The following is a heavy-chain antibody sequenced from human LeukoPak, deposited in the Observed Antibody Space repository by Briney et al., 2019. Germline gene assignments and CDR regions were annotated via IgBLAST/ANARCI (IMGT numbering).Heavy chain of an antibody. D-gene: IGHD5-18*01. CDR3: ARDYQGGYGDKTVDY. CDR2: IYYSGST. Sequence: SETLSLTCTVSGSSFSSASFWGWIRQPPGKGLEWIGSIYYSGSTYYNPSLKSRVTISVDTSKNQFSLKLSSVTAADTAVYYCARDYQGGYGDKTVDYWGQGTLVTVSS. CDR1: GSSFSSASF. V-gene: IGHV4-38-2*02. J-gene: IGHJ4*02.